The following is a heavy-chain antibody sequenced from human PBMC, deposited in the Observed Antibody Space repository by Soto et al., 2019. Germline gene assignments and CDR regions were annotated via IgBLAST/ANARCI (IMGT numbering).Heavy chain of an antibody. V-gene: IGHV1-18*01. Sequence: ASVKVSCKASGYTFTSYVISWVRQAPGQGLEWMGWISAYNGNTNYAQKLQGRVTMTTDTSTSTAYMELRSLRSDDTAVYYCAGGFGVVIRGWGFDYWGQGTLVTVSS. CDR1: GYTFTSYV. CDR2: ISAYNGNT. CDR3: AGGFGVVIRGWGFDY. D-gene: IGHD3-3*01. J-gene: IGHJ4*02.